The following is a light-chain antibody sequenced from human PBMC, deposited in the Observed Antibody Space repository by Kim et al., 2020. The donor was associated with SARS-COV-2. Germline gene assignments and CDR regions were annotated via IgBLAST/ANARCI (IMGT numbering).Light chain of an antibody. Sequence: LSPGERATLSCRASQRVSSYLAWYQQKPGQAPRLLIYDASNRATGIPARFSGSGSGTDFTLTISSLEPEDFAVYYCQQRSNWPLTFGGGTKVDIK. J-gene: IGKJ4*01. CDR2: DAS. CDR3: QQRSNWPLT. V-gene: IGKV3-11*01. CDR1: QRVSSY.